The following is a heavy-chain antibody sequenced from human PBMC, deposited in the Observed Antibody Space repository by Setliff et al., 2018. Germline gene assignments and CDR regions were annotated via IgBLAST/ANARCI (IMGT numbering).Heavy chain of an antibody. Sequence: ASVKVSCKASGGTFSSYAISWVRQAPGQGLEWMGGIIPIFGTANYAQHLQGRVTMTADTSTSTAYMELRSLRSDDTAVYYCARGGNTYAFNWFDPWGQGTLVTVSS. CDR1: GGTFSSYA. CDR2: IIPIFGTA. J-gene: IGHJ5*02. D-gene: IGHD5-18*01. V-gene: IGHV1-69*06. CDR3: ARGGNTYAFNWFDP.